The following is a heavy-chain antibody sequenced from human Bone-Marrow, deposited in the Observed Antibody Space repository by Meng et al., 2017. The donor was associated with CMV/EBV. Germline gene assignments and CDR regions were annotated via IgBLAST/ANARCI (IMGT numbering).Heavy chain of an antibody. D-gene: IGHD5-12*01. V-gene: IGHV3-13*05. CDR2: IGTAGDP. CDR1: GFTFSSYD. Sequence: EVLMVESGGGLVKPGGSLTLSCAASGFTFSSYDMHWVRQATGKGLEWVSAIGTAGDPYYADSVKGRFTISRDNSKNTLYLQMNSLRAEDTAVYYCARDSGLRGGIDYWGQGTLVTVSS. CDR3: ARDSGLRGGIDY. J-gene: IGHJ4*02.